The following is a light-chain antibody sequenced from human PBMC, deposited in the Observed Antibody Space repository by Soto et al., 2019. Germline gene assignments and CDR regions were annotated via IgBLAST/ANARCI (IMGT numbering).Light chain of an antibody. CDR2: DVS. CDR1: SSDVGGYNY. J-gene: IGLJ1*01. V-gene: IGLV2-11*01. Sequence: QSALTQPRSVSGSPGQSVTISCTGTSSDVGGYNYVSWYQQHPGKAPKLMIYDVSKRPSGVPDRFSGSKSGNTASLTISGLEAEDEADYCCCSYAGSYTSGVFGTGTKVTVL. CDR3: CSYAGSYTSGV.